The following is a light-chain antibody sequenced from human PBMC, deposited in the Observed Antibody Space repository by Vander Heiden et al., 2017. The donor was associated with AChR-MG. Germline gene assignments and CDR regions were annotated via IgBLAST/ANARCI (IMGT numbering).Light chain of an antibody. V-gene: IGKV3-20*01. CDR3: QQYGSSSTWT. Sequence: EIVLTQSPGTLSLSPGERAALSCRASQIVSSNFLAWYQQKPGQAPRLLIYGVSNRATGIPDRFSGSGSGTDFTLTISRLEPEDFAVYYCQQYGSSSTWTFGQGTKVEIK. J-gene: IGKJ1*01. CDR2: GVS. CDR1: QIVSSNF.